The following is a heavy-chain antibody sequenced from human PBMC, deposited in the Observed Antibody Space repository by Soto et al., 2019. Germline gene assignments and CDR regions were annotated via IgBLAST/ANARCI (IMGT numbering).Heavy chain of an antibody. J-gene: IGHJ4*02. CDR2: IYSSDIF. V-gene: IGHV4-59*01. CDR3: ARTESFFLSLDL. Sequence: PSETLSLTCTVSGDSTSNYYWNWIRQPLGKGLEWIGNIYSSDIFNYNPSLKSRDTISVDTSKNQFSLNLTSVTTADTAKYYCARTESFFLSLDLWGPGALVT. D-gene: IGHD3-3*02. CDR1: GDSTSNYY.